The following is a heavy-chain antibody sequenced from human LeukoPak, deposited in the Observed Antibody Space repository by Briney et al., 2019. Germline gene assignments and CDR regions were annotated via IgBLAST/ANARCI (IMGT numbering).Heavy chain of an antibody. CDR2: INSDGSST. J-gene: IGHJ5*02. CDR1: GFTFSSYW. Sequence: PGGSLRLSCAASGFTFSSYWMHWVRQAPGKGLVWVSRINSDGSSTSYADSVKGRFTISRDNAKNTLYLQMNSLRAEDTAVYYCARGPIVVVPAANPTAFDPWGQGTLVTVSS. V-gene: IGHV3-74*01. CDR3: ARGPIVVVPAANPTAFDP. D-gene: IGHD2-2*01.